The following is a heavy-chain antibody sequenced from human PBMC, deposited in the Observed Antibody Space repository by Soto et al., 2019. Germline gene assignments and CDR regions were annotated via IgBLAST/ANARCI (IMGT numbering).Heavy chain of an antibody. D-gene: IGHD6-6*01. V-gene: IGHV6-1*01. J-gene: IGHJ6*02. CDR3: ARVPLVTEYSSSSQGHGGYYYYYYGMDV. CDR2: RYYRSKWYN. CDR1: GVSVSSNSAA. Sequence: SQALSITGAISGVSVSSNSAARNCIRQSPSRGLEWLGRRYYRSKWYNDYAVSVKSRITINPDTSKNQFSLQLNSVTPEDTAVYYCARVPLVTEYSSSSQGHGGYYYYYYGMDVWGQGTTVTVS.